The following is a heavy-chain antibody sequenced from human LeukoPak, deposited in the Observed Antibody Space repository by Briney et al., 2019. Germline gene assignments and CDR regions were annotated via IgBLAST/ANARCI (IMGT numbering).Heavy chain of an antibody. J-gene: IGHJ5*02. Sequence: PGGSLGLSCAASGFTFSTYSMNWVRQAPGKGLEWVSYISSSSDTIYYADSVKGRFTISRDNAKNSLYLQMNSLRAEDTAVYYCAKDSGGWLQFSWGQGTLVTVSS. V-gene: IGHV3-48*04. CDR3: AKDSGGWLQFS. CDR2: ISSSSDTI. D-gene: IGHD5-24*01. CDR1: GFTFSTYS.